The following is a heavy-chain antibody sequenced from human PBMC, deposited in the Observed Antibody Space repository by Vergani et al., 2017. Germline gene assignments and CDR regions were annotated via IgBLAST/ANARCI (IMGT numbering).Heavy chain of an antibody. CDR3: ARDRRELRNPYYYYGMDV. CDR1: GGSFSGYY. D-gene: IGHD1-26*01. CDR2: IYYSGST. V-gene: IGHV4-34*11. J-gene: IGHJ6*02. Sequence: QVQLQQWGAGLLKPSETLSLTCAVYGGSFSGYYWSWIRQPPGKGLEWIGYIYYSGSTNYNPSLKSRVTISVDTSKNQFSLKLSSVTAADTAVYYCARDRRELRNPYYYYGMDVWGQGP.